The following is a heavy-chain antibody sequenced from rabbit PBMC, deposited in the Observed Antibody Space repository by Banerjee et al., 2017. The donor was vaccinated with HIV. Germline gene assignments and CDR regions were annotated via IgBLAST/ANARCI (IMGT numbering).Heavy chain of an antibody. CDR2: IYAGNSGST. Sequence: QEQLVEYGGDLVQPEGSLTLTCTASGLDFSSSYYMCWVRQAPGKGLEWIACIYAGNSGSTDSASWAKGRFTISKSSSTTVTLQLNILTAADTATYFCARGIFGGGGAYGTYYFNLWGPGTLVTVS. J-gene: IGHJ4*01. CDR3: ARGIFGGGGAYGTYYFNL. D-gene: IGHD6-1*01. V-gene: IGHV1S45*01. CDR1: GLDFSSSYY.